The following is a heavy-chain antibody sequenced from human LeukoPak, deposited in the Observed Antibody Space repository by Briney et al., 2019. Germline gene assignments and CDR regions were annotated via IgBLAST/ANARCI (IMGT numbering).Heavy chain of an antibody. D-gene: IGHD2-8*02. CDR1: GFTFSSYW. CDR2: IKQDGSEK. CDR3: TRWSGCTGTTGYGEFDY. V-gene: IGHV3-7*03. Sequence: GGSLRLSCAASGFTFSSYWMSWVRQAPAKGLEWVAKIKQDGSEKSYVDSVKGRFTISRDNAKNSLYLQMNSLRAEDTAVYYCTRWSGCTGTTGYGEFDYWGQGTLVTVSS. J-gene: IGHJ4*02.